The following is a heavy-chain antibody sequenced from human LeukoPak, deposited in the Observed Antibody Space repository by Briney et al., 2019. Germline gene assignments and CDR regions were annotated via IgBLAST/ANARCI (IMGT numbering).Heavy chain of an antibody. CDR3: ARGTAVTAVIDY. CDR1: GFTFSNYW. J-gene: IGHJ4*02. D-gene: IGHD2-2*01. Sequence: GGSLRLSCAASGFTFSNYWMHWVRQAPGKGLVWVSHINTDGSSPTYGDSAKGRFTVSRDNAKNTLFLQMNSLRVEDTAVYYCARGTAVTAVIDYWGQGKLVTVSS. V-gene: IGHV3-74*01. CDR2: INTDGSSP.